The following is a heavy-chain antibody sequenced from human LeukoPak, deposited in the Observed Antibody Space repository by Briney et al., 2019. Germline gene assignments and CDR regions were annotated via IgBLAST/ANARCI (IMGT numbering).Heavy chain of an antibody. V-gene: IGHV4-39*01. CDR1: GGSISSSSYY. D-gene: IGHD6-13*01. Sequence: PSETLSLTCTVSGGSISSSSYYWGWIRQPPGKGLEWIGSIYYSRSTYYNPSLKSRVTISVDTSKNQFSLKLSSVTAADTAVYYCARRRMAAADYFDYWGQGTLVTVSS. CDR3: ARRRMAAADYFDY. J-gene: IGHJ4*02. CDR2: IYYSRST.